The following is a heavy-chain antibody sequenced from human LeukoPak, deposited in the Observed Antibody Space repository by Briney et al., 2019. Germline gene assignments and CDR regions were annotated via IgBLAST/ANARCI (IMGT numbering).Heavy chain of an antibody. CDR3: ARGGVLLWFGELSADYYYGMDV. CDR1: GYTFTSYD. J-gene: IGHJ6*02. V-gene: IGHV1-8*01. Sequence: ASVKVSCKASGYTFTSYDINWVRQATGQGLEWMGWMNPNSGNTGYAQKFQGRVTMTRNTSISTAYMELSSMRSEDTAVYYCARGGVLLWFGELSADYYYGMDVWGQGTTVTVSS. CDR2: MNPNSGNT. D-gene: IGHD3-10*01.